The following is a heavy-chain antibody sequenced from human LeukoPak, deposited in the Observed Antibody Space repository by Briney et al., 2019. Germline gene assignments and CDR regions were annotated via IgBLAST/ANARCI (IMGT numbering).Heavy chain of an antibody. CDR2: ISAYNGNT. Sequence: GASVKVSCKASGYTFTSYGISWVRQAPGQGLEWMGWISAYNGNTNYAQKLQGRVTMTTDTSTSTAYMELRSLRSDDTAVYYCARAQGGKWVNYYYHYGMDVWGQGTTVTVSS. CDR1: GYTFTSYG. V-gene: IGHV1-18*01. D-gene: IGHD1-26*01. J-gene: IGHJ6*02. CDR3: ARAQGGKWVNYYYHYGMDV.